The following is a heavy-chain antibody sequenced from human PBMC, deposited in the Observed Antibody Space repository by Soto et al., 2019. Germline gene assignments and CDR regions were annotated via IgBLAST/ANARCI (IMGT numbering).Heavy chain of an antibody. CDR3: ARDLAMVRGVNWFDP. V-gene: IGHV3-21*01. CDR2: ISSSSSYI. D-gene: IGHD3-10*01. CDR1: GFTFSSYS. Sequence: PGGSLRLSCAASGFTFSSYSMNWVRQAPGKGLEWVSSISSSSSYIYYADSVKGRFTISRDNAKNSLYLQMNSLRAEDTAVYYCARDLAMVRGVNWFDPWGQGTLVTVSS. J-gene: IGHJ5*02.